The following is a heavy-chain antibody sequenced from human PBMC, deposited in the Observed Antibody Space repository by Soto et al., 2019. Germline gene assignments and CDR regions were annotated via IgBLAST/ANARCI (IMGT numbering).Heavy chain of an antibody. CDR3: ANGGYDFWSGYYTPTVIRFDP. D-gene: IGHD3-3*01. V-gene: IGHV3-23*01. J-gene: IGHJ5*02. CDR1: GSTFSSYA. CDR2: ISGSGGST. Sequence: PGGSLRLSCAASGSTFSSYAMSWVRQAPGKGLEWVSAISGSGGSTYYADSVKGRFTISRDNSKNTLYLQMNSLRAEDTAVYYCANGGYDFWSGYYTPTVIRFDPWGQGTLVTVSS.